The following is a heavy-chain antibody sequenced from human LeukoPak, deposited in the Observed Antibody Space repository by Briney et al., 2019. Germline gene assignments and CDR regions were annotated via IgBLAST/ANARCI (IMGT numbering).Heavy chain of an antibody. CDR2: IYTSGST. CDR1: GGSISSGSYY. Sequence: SQTLSLTCTVSGGSISSGSYYWSWIRQPAGKGLEWIGRIYTSGSTNYNPSLKSRVTISVDTSKNQFSLKLSSVTAADTAVYYCASALLGGPYAFDIWGQGTMVTVSS. D-gene: IGHD3-16*01. V-gene: IGHV4-61*02. CDR3: ASALLGGPYAFDI. J-gene: IGHJ3*02.